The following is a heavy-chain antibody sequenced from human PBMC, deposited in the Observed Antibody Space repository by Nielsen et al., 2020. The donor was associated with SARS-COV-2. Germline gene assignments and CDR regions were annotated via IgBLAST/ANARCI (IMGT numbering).Heavy chain of an antibody. Sequence: GESLKISCAASGFTFSSYSMNWVRQAPGKGLEWVSSISSSSSYIYYADSVKGRFTISRDNAKNSLYLQMNSLRAEDTAVYYCARSGPLPCYWGQGTLVTVSS. CDR1: GFTFSSYS. J-gene: IGHJ4*02. D-gene: IGHD1-26*01. CDR3: ARSGPLPCY. V-gene: IGHV3-21*01. CDR2: ISSSSSYI.